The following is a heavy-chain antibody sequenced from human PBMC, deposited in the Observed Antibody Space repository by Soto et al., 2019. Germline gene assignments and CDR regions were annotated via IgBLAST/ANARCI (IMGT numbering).Heavy chain of an antibody. D-gene: IGHD3-22*01. CDR3: ARDTIVVVPYYSYGMDV. V-gene: IGHV1-18*01. CDR2: ISAYNGNT. Sequence: ASVKVSCKASGYTFTSYGISWVRQAPGQGLEWMGWISAYNGNTNYAQKLQGRVTMTTDTSTSTAYMELRSLRSDDTAVYYCARDTIVVVPYYSYGMDVWGQGTTVTVSS. CDR1: GYTFTSYG. J-gene: IGHJ6*02.